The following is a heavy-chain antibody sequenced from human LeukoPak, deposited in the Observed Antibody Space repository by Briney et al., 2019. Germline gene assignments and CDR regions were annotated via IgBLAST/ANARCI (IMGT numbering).Heavy chain of an antibody. CDR1: GYTFTSYD. CDR3: ARGMAKRVVLVGATDEDAFDI. J-gene: IGHJ3*02. D-gene: IGHD2-15*01. CDR2: MNPNSGNT. V-gene: IGHV1-8*03. Sequence: GASVKVSCKACGYTFTSYDINWVRQAPGQGLEGMGWMNPNSGNTVYAQKFQGRVTITRNNSISTAYMEMSSLRSEDKAVYYCARGMAKRVVLVGATDEDAFDIWGQGTMVTVSS.